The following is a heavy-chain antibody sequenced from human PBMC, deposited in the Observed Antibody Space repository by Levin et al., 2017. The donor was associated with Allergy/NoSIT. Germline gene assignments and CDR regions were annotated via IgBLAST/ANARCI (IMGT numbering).Heavy chain of an antibody. V-gene: IGHV3-30-3*01. Sequence: PGESLKISCAASGFTFSSYAMHWVRQAPGKGLEWVAVISYDGTNKYYADSVKGRFTISRDDSKNTLYLQMNSLRAEDTAVYYCARGGLGGYHSGSYYKSFDYWGQGTLVTVSS. CDR3: ARGGLGGYHSGSYYKSFDY. CDR2: ISYDGTNK. D-gene: IGHD3-10*01. J-gene: IGHJ4*02. CDR1: GFTFSSYA.